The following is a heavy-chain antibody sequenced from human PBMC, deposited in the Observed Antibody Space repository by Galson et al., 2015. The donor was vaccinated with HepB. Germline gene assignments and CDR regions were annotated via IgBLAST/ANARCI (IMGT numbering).Heavy chain of an antibody. CDR1: GFTFSDYY. CDR3: ARERIQYYDSSGYYLDY. Sequence: SLRLSCEAYGFTFSDYYMSWIGQAPGKGLEGVSYTSSSSSYTNYADSVKGRFTISRDNAKNSLYLQMNGLRAEDTAMYYCARERIQYYDSSGYYLDYWGQGTLVSVSS. J-gene: IGHJ4*02. CDR2: TSSSSSYT. D-gene: IGHD3-22*01. V-gene: IGHV3-11*05.